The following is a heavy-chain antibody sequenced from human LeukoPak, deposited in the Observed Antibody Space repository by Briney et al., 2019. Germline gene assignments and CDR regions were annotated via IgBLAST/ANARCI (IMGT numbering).Heavy chain of an antibody. CDR2: INPNSGGT. CDR1: GYTFTGYY. V-gene: IGHV1-2*02. Sequence: ASVKVSCKASGYTFTGYYMHWVRQAPGQGLEWMGWINPNSGGTNYAQKFQGRVTMTRDTSISKAYMELSRLRSDDTAVYYCARGHRITMIVVGTQGYFDYWGQGTLVTVSS. D-gene: IGHD3-22*01. CDR3: ARGHRITMIVVGTQGYFDY. J-gene: IGHJ4*02.